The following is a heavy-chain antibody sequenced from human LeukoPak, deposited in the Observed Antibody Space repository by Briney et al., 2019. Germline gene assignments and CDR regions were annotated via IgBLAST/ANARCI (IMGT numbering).Heavy chain of an antibody. CDR1: GYTFTGYY. CDR3: AREYCSGGSCDYNWFDP. Sequence: ASVKVSCKASGYTFTGYYMHWVRQAPGRGLEWMGRINPNSGGTNYAQKFQGRVTMTRGTSISTAYMELSRLRSDDTAVYYCAREYCSGGSCDYNWFDPWGQGTLVTVSS. V-gene: IGHV1-2*06. J-gene: IGHJ5*02. D-gene: IGHD2-15*01. CDR2: INPNSGGT.